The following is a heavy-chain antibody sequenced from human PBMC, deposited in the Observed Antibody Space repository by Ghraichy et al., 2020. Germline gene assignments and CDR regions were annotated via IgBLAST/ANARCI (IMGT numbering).Heavy chain of an antibody. CDR1: GFTFSSYA. V-gene: IGHV3-23*01. J-gene: IGHJ4*02. D-gene: IGHD6-19*01. CDR3: AKDPGGQVAVAGTDY. Sequence: GGSLRLSCAASGFTFSSYAMSWVRQAPGKGLEWVSAISGSGGSTYYADSVKGRFTISRDNSKNTLYLQMNSLRAEDTAVYYCAKDPGGQVAVAGTDYWGQGTLVTVSS. CDR2: ISGSGGST.